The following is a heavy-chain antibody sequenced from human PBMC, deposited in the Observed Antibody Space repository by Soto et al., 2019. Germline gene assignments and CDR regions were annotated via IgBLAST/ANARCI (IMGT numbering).Heavy chain of an antibody. J-gene: IGHJ6*02. D-gene: IGHD2-21*01. Sequence: QVQLVESGGGVVQPGRSLRLSCAASGFTFSSYGMHWVRQAPGKGLEWVAVIWYDGSNKYYADSVKGRFTISRDNSKNTLYMKMNSLSAEDTAVYYCARGLWGMDVWRQGTTVTVSS. CDR3: ARGLWGMDV. CDR2: IWYDGSNK. CDR1: GFTFSSYG. V-gene: IGHV3-33*01.